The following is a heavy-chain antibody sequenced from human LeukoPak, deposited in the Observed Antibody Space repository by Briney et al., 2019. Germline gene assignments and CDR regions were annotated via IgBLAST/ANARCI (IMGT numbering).Heavy chain of an antibody. CDR1: GFSFSSNN. CDR3: ARGLGSSWFYR. Sequence: GGSLRLSCAASGFSFSSNNMNWVRQAPGKGPEWLAYISGGGSPVSYADSVKGRFTISRDNAKNLVYLHMNSLRDEDTALYYCARGLGSSWFYRWGQGTLVTVSS. CDR2: ISGGGSPV. V-gene: IGHV3-48*02. D-gene: IGHD6-13*01. J-gene: IGHJ4*02.